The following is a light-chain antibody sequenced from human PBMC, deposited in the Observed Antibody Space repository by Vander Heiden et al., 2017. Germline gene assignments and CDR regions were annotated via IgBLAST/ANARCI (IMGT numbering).Light chain of an antibody. J-gene: IGKJ1*01. Sequence: DSVMSQSPLSLPVPPGEPASISCRSSQSLLHSNGYNYLDWYLQKPGQSPQLLIYLGSNRASGVPDRFSGSGSGTDFTLKISRVEAEDVGVYYCMQALQTPRTFGQGTKLEIK. CDR2: LGS. CDR3: MQALQTPRT. CDR1: QSLLHSNGYNY. V-gene: IGKV2-28*01.